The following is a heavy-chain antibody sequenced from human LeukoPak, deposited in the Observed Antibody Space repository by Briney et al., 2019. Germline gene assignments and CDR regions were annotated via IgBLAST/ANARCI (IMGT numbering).Heavy chain of an antibody. CDR3: ALPSGYYYDFDY. V-gene: IGHV1-2*06. CDR2: ISPNSGGT. CDR1: GYTFTGYY. D-gene: IGHD3-22*01. Sequence: ASVKVSCKASGYTFTGYYMHWVRQAPGQGLEWMGRISPNSGGTNYAQKFQGRVTMTRDTSISTAYMELSSLRSEDTAVYYCALPSGYYYDFDYWGQGTLVTVSS. J-gene: IGHJ4*02.